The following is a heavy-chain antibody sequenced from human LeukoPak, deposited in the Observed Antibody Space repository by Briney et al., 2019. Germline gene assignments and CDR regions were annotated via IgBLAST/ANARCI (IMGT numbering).Heavy chain of an antibody. V-gene: IGHV3-7*03. Sequence: GGSLRLSCAASGFTFSSYWMNWARQAPGKGLEWVASINHNGNVNYYVDSVKGRFTISRDNSKNTLYLQMNSLRAEDTAVYYCAKNRGQQLSPLDYWGQGTLVTVSS. J-gene: IGHJ4*02. CDR2: INHNGNVN. CDR1: GFTFSSYW. CDR3: AKNRGQQLSPLDY. D-gene: IGHD6-13*01.